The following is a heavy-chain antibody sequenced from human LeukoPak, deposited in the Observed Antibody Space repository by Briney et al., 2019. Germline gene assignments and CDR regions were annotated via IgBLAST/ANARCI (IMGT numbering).Heavy chain of an antibody. V-gene: IGHV3-30*02. D-gene: IGHD3/OR15-3a*01. Sequence: GGSLRLSCAASGFTFSSYAMSWVRQAPGKGLEWVAFIRYDGSNKYYADSVKGRFTISRDNSKNTLYLQMNSLRAEDTAVYYCAKDPPWAGYLGAFDIWGQGTMVTVSS. J-gene: IGHJ3*02. CDR1: GFTFSSYA. CDR3: AKDPPWAGYLGAFDI. CDR2: IRYDGSNK.